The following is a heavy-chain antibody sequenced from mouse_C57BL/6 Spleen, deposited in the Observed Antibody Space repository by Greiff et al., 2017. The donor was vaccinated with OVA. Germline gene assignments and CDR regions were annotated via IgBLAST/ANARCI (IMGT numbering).Heavy chain of an antibody. V-gene: IGHV1-74*01. CDR3: AMGPSGTGAY. D-gene: IGHD3-3*01. Sequence: QVQLQQPGTELVKPGASVKLSCKASGYTFTSYWMHWVKQRPGQGLEWIGRIHPSDSDTNYNQKFKGKATLTVDKSSSTAYMQLRSLTAEDSAVYYCAMGPSGTGAYWGQGTLVTVSA. CDR1: GYTFTSYW. CDR2: IHPSDSDT. J-gene: IGHJ3*01.